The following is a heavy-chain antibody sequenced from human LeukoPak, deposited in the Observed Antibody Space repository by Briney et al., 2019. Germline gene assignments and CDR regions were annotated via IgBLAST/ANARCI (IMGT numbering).Heavy chain of an antibody. CDR1: GFTFSSYW. V-gene: IGHV3-74*01. Sequence: GGSLRLSCAASGFTFSSYWMHWVRQAPGKGLVWVSLINSDGSITSYADSVKGRFTISRDNAKNTLFLQMNSLRAEDTAVYYCVREVGKIDGGTWGQGTLVTVSS. CDR2: INSDGSIT. CDR3: VREVGKIDGGT. J-gene: IGHJ5*02. D-gene: IGHD1-1*01.